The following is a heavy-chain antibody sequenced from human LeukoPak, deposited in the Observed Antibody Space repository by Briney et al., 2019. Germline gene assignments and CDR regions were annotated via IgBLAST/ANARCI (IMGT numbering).Heavy chain of an antibody. CDR3: TIPAAGTEGYYYYYMDV. D-gene: IGHD6-13*01. CDR1: GFTFSNYW. Sequence: GGSLRLSCAVSGFTFSNYWMSWVRQAPGKGLEWVANINQDGSVKYYVDSLRGRFTISRDNAKNSLYLQMNSLKTEDTAVYYCTIPAAGTEGYYYYYMDVWGKGTTVTVSS. V-gene: IGHV3-7*03. J-gene: IGHJ6*03. CDR2: INQDGSVK.